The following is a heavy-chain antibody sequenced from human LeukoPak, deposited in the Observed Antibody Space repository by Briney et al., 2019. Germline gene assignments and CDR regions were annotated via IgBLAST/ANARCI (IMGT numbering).Heavy chain of an antibody. CDR2: MSYSGYT. J-gene: IGHJ4*01. D-gene: IGHD1-26*01. Sequence: SETLSLTCTISGDSIGRINYFWGWIRQPPGKGLEWIVSMSYSGYTYYNPSLKSRVTTSVDTSKNQLSLNLKSVTAADTAVYYCARDWDVDDFDSWGHGTLVTVSS. V-gene: IGHV4-39*07. CDR1: GDSIGRINYF. CDR3: ARDWDVDDFDS.